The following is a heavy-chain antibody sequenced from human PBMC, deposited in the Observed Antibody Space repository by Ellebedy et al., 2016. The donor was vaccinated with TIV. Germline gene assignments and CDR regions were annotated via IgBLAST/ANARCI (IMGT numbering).Heavy chain of an antibody. CDR3: ATSAVGHSHGYYFDY. Sequence: GESLKISCTVSGFTFSSYPIHWVRLAPGKGLEWVTLISYDGTTEYNADSVTGRFTISRDNSKNTVYLQMNSLRPEDTALYYCATSAVGHSHGYYFDYWGQGNLVTVSA. D-gene: IGHD3-22*01. V-gene: IGHV3-30-3*01. CDR1: GFTFSSYP. J-gene: IGHJ4*02. CDR2: ISYDGTTE.